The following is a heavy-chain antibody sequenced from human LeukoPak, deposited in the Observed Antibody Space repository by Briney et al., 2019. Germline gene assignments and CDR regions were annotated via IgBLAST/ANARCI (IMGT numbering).Heavy chain of an antibody. CDR3: AKAEYCSGGSCYSAFDY. D-gene: IGHD2-15*01. J-gene: IGHJ4*02. V-gene: IGHV3-9*01. CDR1: GFTFDDYA. Sequence: PGGSLRLSCAASGFTFDDYAMHWVRQAPGKGLEWVSGISWNSGSIGYADSVKGRFTISRDNAKNSLYLQMNSLRAEDTALYYCAKAEYCSGGSCYSAFDYWGQGTLVTVSS. CDR2: ISWNSGSI.